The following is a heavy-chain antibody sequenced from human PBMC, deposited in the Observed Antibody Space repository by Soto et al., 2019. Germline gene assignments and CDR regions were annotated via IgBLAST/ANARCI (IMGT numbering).Heavy chain of an antibody. D-gene: IGHD2-15*01. J-gene: IGHJ5*02. V-gene: IGHV3-21*01. CDR3: ARGEAVVVVAATLNWFDP. CDR2: ISSSSSYI. Sequence: PGGSLRLSCAASGFTFSSYSMNWVRQAPGKGLEWVSSISSSSSYIYYADSVKGRFTISRDNAKNSLYLQMNSLRDEDTAVYYCARGEAVVVVAATLNWFDPWGQGTLVTVSS. CDR1: GFTFSSYS.